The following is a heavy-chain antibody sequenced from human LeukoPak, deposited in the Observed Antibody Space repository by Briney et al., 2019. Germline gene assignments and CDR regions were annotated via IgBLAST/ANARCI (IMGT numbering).Heavy chain of an antibody. Sequence: PGGSLRLSCAAAGFSFSRYWMSWVRQAQGKGLECVAKIREDGSEKHYVDSVKGRFTISRDNARNSLYLQINSLRAEDTAVYYCARDYTGDWNDYWGQGTLVTVSS. CDR3: ARDYTGDWNDY. V-gene: IGHV3-7*01. D-gene: IGHD7-27*01. J-gene: IGHJ4*02. CDR2: IREDGSEK. CDR1: GFSFSRYW.